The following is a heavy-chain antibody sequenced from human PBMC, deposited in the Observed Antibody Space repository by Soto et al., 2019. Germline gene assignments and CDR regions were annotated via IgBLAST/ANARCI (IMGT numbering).Heavy chain of an antibody. CDR3: ARGRRGKWLGVDAFDI. V-gene: IGHV1-18*04. J-gene: IGHJ3*02. CDR2: ISAYNGNT. CDR1: GYTFTSYC. Sequence: ASVKVSCKASGYTFTSYCISWVRQAPGQGLECMGWISAYNGNTNYAQKLQGRVTMTTDTSTGTAYMELRSLRSDDTAVYYCARGRRGKWLGVDAFDIWGQGTMVTVSS. D-gene: IGHD6-19*01.